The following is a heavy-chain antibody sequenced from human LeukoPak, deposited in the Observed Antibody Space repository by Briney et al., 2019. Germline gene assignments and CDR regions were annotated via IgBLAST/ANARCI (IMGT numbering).Heavy chain of an antibody. CDR3: ARGVRIAVAAPHLNY. CDR2: FDHSGST. D-gene: IGHD6-19*01. Sequence: PSETLSLTCAVYGGSFSGYHWNWIRQPPGKGLEWIGEFDHSGSTNYNPSLKSRVTISVDTSKNQFSLNLSSVTAADTAVYFCARGVRIAVAAPHLNYWGQGTLVTVSS. J-gene: IGHJ4*02. V-gene: IGHV4-34*01. CDR1: GGSFSGYH.